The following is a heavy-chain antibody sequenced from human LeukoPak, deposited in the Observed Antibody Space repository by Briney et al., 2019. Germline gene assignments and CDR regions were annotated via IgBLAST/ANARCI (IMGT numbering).Heavy chain of an antibody. V-gene: IGHV3-21*01. CDR1: GFTFSSYS. CDR2: ISSSSLYI. D-gene: IGHD1-26*01. CDR3: ASEHSGNYYRPFDY. J-gene: IGHJ4*02. Sequence: GGSLRLSCAASGFTFSSYSMNWVRQAPGKGLEWVSSISSSSLYIYYADSVKGRFTISRDNAKNSLYLQMNSLRAEDTAVYYCASEHSGNYYRPFDYWGQRTLVTVSS.